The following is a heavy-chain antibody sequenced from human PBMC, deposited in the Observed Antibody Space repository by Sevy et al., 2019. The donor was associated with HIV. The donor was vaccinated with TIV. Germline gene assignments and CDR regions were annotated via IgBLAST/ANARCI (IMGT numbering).Heavy chain of an antibody. J-gene: IGHJ4*02. D-gene: IGHD2-21*01. CDR3: AKEGWMVNTCVDS. Sequence: GGSLRLSCAASGFTFSTYAMSWVRQAPGKGLEWVSAMSGSGDITYYADSVKGRFIISRDNSHNRLYLQMNSLRDEDTAVYYCAKEGWMVNTCVDSWGQGTLVTVSS. CDR1: GFTFSTYA. V-gene: IGHV3-23*01. CDR2: MSGSGDIT.